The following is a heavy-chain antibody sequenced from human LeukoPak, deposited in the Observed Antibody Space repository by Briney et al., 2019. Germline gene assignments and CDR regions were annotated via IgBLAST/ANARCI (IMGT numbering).Heavy chain of an antibody. Sequence: GRSLRLSCAASGFTFTSYAMYWVRQAPGKGLEWVAVISYDESNKYYADSVKGRFSISRDNSKNTLYLQMNGLRAEETAMYYCATPYTSGWSLYFDNWGQGTLVTVSS. D-gene: IGHD6-19*01. CDR1: GFTFTSYA. V-gene: IGHV3-30-3*01. J-gene: IGHJ4*02. CDR2: ISYDESNK. CDR3: ATPYTSGWSLYFDN.